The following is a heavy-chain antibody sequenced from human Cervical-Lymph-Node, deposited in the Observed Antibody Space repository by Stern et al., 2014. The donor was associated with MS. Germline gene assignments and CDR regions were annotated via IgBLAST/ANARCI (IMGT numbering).Heavy chain of an antibody. Sequence: QVTLRESGPTLVKPTQTLTLTCTFSGFSLSTRGLGVGWIRQTPGRTLEWLALISWDDDKRFNPSLKSRLTITKATSSNQVVLIMTDVDPVDTGTYYCVHSSRMSTTGHLVDAFDIWGQGAMVTVST. J-gene: IGHJ3*02. D-gene: IGHD4-11*01. CDR1: GFSLSTRGLG. CDR3: VHSSRMSTTGHLVDAFDI. V-gene: IGHV2-5*02. CDR2: ISWDDDK.